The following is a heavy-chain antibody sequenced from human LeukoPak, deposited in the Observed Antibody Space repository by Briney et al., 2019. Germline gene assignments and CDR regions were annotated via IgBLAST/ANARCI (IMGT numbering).Heavy chain of an antibody. Sequence: SVTVSCKASGGTFSSYAISWVRQAPGQGLEWMGGIIPIFGTANYAQKFQGRVTITADESTSTAYMELSSLRSEDTAVYYCASRSYCSGGSCYRVGSQLDYWSQGTLVTVSS. V-gene: IGHV1-69*13. CDR3: ASRSYCSGGSCYRVGSQLDY. CDR2: IIPIFGTA. D-gene: IGHD2-15*01. CDR1: GGTFSSYA. J-gene: IGHJ4*02.